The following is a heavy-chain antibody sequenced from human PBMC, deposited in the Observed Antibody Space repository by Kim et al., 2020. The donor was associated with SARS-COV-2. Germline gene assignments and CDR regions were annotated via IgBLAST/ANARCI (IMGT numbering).Heavy chain of an antibody. CDR1: GFTFSNAW. CDR2: IKSKTDGGTT. CDR3: TTDPITMIVVVRHDDAEYFQH. Sequence: GGSLRLSCAASGFTFSNAWMSWVRQAPGKGLEWVGRIKSKTDGGTTDYAAPVKGRFTISRDDSKNTLYLQMNSLKTEDTAVYYCTTDPITMIVVVRHDDAEYFQHWGQGTLVTVSS. V-gene: IGHV3-15*01. D-gene: IGHD3-22*01. J-gene: IGHJ1*01.